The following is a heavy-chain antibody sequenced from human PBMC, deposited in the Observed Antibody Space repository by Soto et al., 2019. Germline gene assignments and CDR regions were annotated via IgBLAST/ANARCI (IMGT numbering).Heavy chain of an antibody. D-gene: IGHD3-22*01. Sequence: ASVKVSCKASGGTFSSYAISWVRQAPGQGLEWMGGIIPIFGTANYAQKFQGRVTITADESTSTAYMELSSLRSEDTAVYYCARQELHYYDSSGYFDYWGQGTLVTVSS. J-gene: IGHJ4*02. CDR2: IIPIFGTA. V-gene: IGHV1-69*13. CDR3: ARQELHYYDSSGYFDY. CDR1: GGTFSSYA.